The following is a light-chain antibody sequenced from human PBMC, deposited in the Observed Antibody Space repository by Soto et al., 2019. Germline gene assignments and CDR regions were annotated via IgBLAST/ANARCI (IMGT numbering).Light chain of an antibody. CDR2: RVS. CDR1: QSLLFSDGNTY. Sequence: DVVMTQSPLSLSVTLGQPASISCRSSQSLLFSDGNTYLHWFQQRPGQSPRRLIYRVSNRDSEVPDSFSGSGSGTDFTLRISRVEAEDVGVYYCMQGAHWPWTFGQGTTVEI. J-gene: IGKJ1*01. V-gene: IGKV2-30*01. CDR3: MQGAHWPWT.